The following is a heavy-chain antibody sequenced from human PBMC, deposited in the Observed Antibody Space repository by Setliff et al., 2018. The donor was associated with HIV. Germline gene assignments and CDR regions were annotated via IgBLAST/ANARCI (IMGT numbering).Heavy chain of an antibody. J-gene: IGHJ4*02. CDR2: IYYSGST. D-gene: IGHD2-8*02. CDR3: ARQESYGNGGLYYFDY. CDR1: GGSISSSSYY. Sequence: SETLSLTCPVSGGSISSSSYYWGWIRQPPGKGLEWIGSIYYSGSTYYNPSLKSRVTISVDTSKNQFSLKLSSVTAADTAVYYCARQESYGNGGLYYFDYWGQGTLVTVSS. V-gene: IGHV4-39*01.